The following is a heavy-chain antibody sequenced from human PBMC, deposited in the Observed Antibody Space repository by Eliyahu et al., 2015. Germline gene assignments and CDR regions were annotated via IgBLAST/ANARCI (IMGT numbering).Heavy chain of an antibody. Sequence: QVQLVQSGAEVKKPGASVKVSCKASGYTFTSYGISWVRQAPGQGLEWMGWXSAYNGNTNXAQKLQGRVTMTTDTSTSTAYMELRSLRSDDTAVYYCARTTVTWAVDYYYYYGMDVWGQGTTVTVSS. CDR1: GYTFTSYG. V-gene: IGHV1-18*01. CDR3: ARTTVTWAVDYYYYYGMDV. CDR2: XSAYNGNT. J-gene: IGHJ6*02. D-gene: IGHD4-11*01.